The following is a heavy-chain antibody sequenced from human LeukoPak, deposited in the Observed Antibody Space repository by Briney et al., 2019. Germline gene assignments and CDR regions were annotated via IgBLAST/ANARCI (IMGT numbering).Heavy chain of an antibody. CDR1: GYSFTSHW. Sequence: GESLKISCKGSGYSFTSHWIGWVRQMPGKGLEWMGIIYPGDSDTRYSPSFQGQVTISADKSISTAYLQWSSLKASDTAMYYCARHFSPYYYGSGSYYYYMDVWGKGTTVTVSS. D-gene: IGHD3-10*01. V-gene: IGHV5-51*01. CDR3: ARHFSPYYYGSGSYYYYMDV. J-gene: IGHJ6*03. CDR2: IYPGDSDT.